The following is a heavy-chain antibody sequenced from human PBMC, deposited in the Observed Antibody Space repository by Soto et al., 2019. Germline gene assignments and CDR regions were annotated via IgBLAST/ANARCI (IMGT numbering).Heavy chain of an antibody. V-gene: IGHV3-23*01. J-gene: IGHJ6*02. D-gene: IGHD2-2*01. CDR2: ISGSGGST. CDR1: GFTFSSYA. CDR3: AKRSQPTYYYYGMDV. Sequence: PGGSLRPPWAASGFTFSSYAMSWVRQAPGKGLEWVSAISGSGGSTYYADSVKGRFTISRDNSKNTLYLQMNSLRAEDTAVYYCAKRSQPTYYYYGMDVWGQGTTVTVSS.